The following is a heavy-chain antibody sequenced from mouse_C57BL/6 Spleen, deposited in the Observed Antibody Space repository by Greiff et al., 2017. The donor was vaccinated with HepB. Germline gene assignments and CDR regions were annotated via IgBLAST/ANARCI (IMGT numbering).Heavy chain of an antibody. CDR1: GFTFSDYG. J-gene: IGHJ4*01. CDR3: ARRGSPYAMDY. V-gene: IGHV5-17*01. Sequence: EVKLVESGGGLVKPGGSLKLSCAASGFTFSDYGMHWVRQAPEKGLEWVAYISSGSSTIYYADTVKGRFTISRDNAKNTLFLQMTSLRSEDTAMYSCARRGSPYAMDYWGQGTSVTVSS. D-gene: IGHD1-1*01. CDR2: ISSGSSTI.